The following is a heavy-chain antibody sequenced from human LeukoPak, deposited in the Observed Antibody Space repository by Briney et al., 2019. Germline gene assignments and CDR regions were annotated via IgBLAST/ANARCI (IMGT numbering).Heavy chain of an antibody. CDR2: IDPSGGST. Sequence: ASVNVSCMASGYTFTTYYIHWVRQAPGQGLEWMGIIDPSGGSTSYAQKFQGRVTMTRDTSTRTVFMELSSLRSEDTAVYYCARPGGSYPDWGQGTLVTVTS. D-gene: IGHD1-26*01. V-gene: IGHV1-46*01. J-gene: IGHJ4*02. CDR1: GYTFTTYY. CDR3: ARPGGSYPD.